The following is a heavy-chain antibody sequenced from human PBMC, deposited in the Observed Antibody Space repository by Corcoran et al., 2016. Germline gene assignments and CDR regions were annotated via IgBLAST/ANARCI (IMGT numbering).Heavy chain of an antibody. V-gene: IGHV1-69*01. CDR1: GGTFSSYA. CDR3: ARAPLPNYYDSSGYQDAFDI. D-gene: IGHD3-22*01. Sequence: QVQLVQSGAEVKKPGSSVKVSCKASGGTFSSYAISWVRQAPGQGLEWMGGIIPIFGTANYAQKFQGRVTITADESTSTAYMELSSLRSEDTAGYYCARAPLPNYYDSSGYQDAFDIWGQGTMVTVSS. J-gene: IGHJ3*02. CDR2: IIPIFGTA.